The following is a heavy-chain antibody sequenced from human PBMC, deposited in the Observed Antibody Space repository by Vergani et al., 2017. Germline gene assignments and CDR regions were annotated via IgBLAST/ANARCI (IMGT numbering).Heavy chain of an antibody. D-gene: IGHD6-19*01. CDR2: ISSSSSTI. Sequence: EVQLVESGGGLVQPGGSLRLSCAASGFTFSSYSMNWVRQAPGKGLEWVSYISSSSSTIYYADSVKGRFTISRDNAKNSLYLQMNSLSAEDTAVYYCARSWLIGFDYWGQGTLVTVSS. CDR1: GFTFSSYS. J-gene: IGHJ4*02. V-gene: IGHV3-48*04. CDR3: ARSWLIGFDY.